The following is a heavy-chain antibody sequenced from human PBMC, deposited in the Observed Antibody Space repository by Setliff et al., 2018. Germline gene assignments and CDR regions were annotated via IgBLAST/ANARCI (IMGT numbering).Heavy chain of an antibody. Sequence: SETLSLTCIVSGASISSDGYYWSWIRQHPGKGLEWIGYIYYSGSTYYNPSLKSRVTISLDTSKNQFSLELSSVTAADTAVYYCATDGPVLNGDYISWGQGTLVTVSS. V-gene: IGHV4-31*03. J-gene: IGHJ5*02. CDR2: IYYSGST. CDR1: GASISSDGYY. CDR3: ATDGPVLNGDYIS. D-gene: IGHD3-10*01.